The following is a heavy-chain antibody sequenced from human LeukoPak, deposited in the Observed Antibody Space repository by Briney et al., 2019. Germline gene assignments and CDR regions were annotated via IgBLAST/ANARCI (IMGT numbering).Heavy chain of an antibody. Sequence: PGGSLRLSCAASGFTFSSYAMSWVRQAPGKGLEWVSAISGSGGSTYYADSVKGRFTISRDNSKNTLYLQMNSLRAEDMAVYYCAKDSGGNQFSYYMDVWGKGTTVTVSS. CDR1: GFTFSSYA. D-gene: IGHD4-23*01. J-gene: IGHJ6*03. CDR3: AKDSGGNQFSYYMDV. V-gene: IGHV3-23*01. CDR2: ISGSGGST.